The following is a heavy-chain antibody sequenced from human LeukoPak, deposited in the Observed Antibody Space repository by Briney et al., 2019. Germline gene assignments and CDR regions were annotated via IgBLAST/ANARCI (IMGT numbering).Heavy chain of an antibody. CDR1: GYTFTGYY. CDR2: INPNSGGT. V-gene: IGHV1-2*02. J-gene: IGHJ4*02. D-gene: IGHD2-2*01. Sequence: ASVKVSCKGSGYTFTGYYLHWVRQAPGQGLEWMGWINPNSGGTNFAQKFQGRVTMTRDTSISTAYMELSRLRSDDTAVYYCARGVGVVVPAAMGYWGQGTLVAVSS. CDR3: ARGVGVVVPAAMGY.